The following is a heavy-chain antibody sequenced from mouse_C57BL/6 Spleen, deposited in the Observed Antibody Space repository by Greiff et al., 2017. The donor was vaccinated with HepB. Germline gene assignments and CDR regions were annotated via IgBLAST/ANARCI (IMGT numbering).Heavy chain of an antibody. CDR1: GYTFTSYW. Sequence: QVQLQQPGAELVMPGASVKLSCKASGYTFTSYWMHWVKQRPGQGLEWIGEIDPSDSYTNYNQKFKGKSTLTVDKSSRTAYMQLSSLTSEDSAVYYCARSGSSYFDYWGQGTTLTVSS. V-gene: IGHV1-69*01. J-gene: IGHJ2*01. CDR2: IDPSDSYT. CDR3: ARSGSSYFDY. D-gene: IGHD3-1*01.